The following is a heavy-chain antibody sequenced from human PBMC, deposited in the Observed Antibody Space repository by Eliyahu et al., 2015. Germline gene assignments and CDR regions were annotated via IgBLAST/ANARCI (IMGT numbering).Heavy chain of an antibody. CDR3: ARALGWEVYDYVWGSYRGGMDV. CDR1: GGSFSGXY. V-gene: IGHV4-34*01. J-gene: IGHJ6*02. CDR2: INHSGST. D-gene: IGHD3-16*02. Sequence: QVQLQQWGAGLLKPSETLSLTCAVYGGSFSGXYWSXIRQPPGKGLEWSGEINHSGSTNHNPXLKSRVTISVDTSKNXFSLKLSSVTAADTAVYYCARALGWEVYDYVWGSYRGGMDVWGQGTTSPSP.